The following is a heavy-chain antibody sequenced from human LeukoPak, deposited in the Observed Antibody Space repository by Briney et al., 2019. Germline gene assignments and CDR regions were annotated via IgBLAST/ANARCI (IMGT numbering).Heavy chain of an antibody. V-gene: IGHV4-39*02. Sequence: SETLSLTCTVSGGSISSSSYYWGWIRQPPGKGLEWIGSIYYSGSTYYNPSLKSRVTISVDTSKNQFSLKLSSVTAADTAVYYCARDQIAVAGPVDYWGQGTLVTVSS. CDR3: ARDQIAVAGPVDY. CDR1: GGSISSSSYY. J-gene: IGHJ4*02. D-gene: IGHD6-19*01. CDR2: IYYSGST.